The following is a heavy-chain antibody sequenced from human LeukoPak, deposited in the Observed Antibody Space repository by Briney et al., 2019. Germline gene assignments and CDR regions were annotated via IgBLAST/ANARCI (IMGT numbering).Heavy chain of an antibody. D-gene: IGHD5-18*01. Sequence: PSETLSLTCTVSGGSISSYYWSRIRQPPGKGLEWIGYIYYSGSTNYNPSLKSRVTISVDTSKNQFSLKLSSVTAADTAVYYCARVGGYSYGYDDWGQGTLVTVSS. CDR3: ARVGGYSYGYDD. CDR1: GGSISSYY. V-gene: IGHV4-59*01. CDR2: IYYSGST. J-gene: IGHJ4*02.